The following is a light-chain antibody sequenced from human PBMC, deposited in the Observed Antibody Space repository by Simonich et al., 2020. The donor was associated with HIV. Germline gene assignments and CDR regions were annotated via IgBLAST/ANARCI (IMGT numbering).Light chain of an antibody. CDR2: WAS. CDR3: QQYNKWPT. J-gene: IGKJ4*01. V-gene: IGKV4-1*01. CDR1: QSVLYSSNNKNY. Sequence: DIVMTQSPDSLAVSLGERATINCKSSQSVLYSSNNKNYLAWYQQKPGQPPKLLIYWASIRESGVPDRISGSGSGTDFTLTISSMQSEDFAVYYCQQYNKWPTFGGGTKVEIK.